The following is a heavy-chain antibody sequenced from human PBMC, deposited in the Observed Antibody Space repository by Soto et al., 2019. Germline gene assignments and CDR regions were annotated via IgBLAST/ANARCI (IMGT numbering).Heavy chain of an antibody. CDR1: GFTFSSYS. Sequence: GGSLRLSCAASGFTFSSYSMNWVRQAPGKGLEWVSSISSSSSYIYYADSVKGRFTISRDNAKNSLYLQMNSLRAEDTAVYYCARDWILKEYYFDYWGQGTLVTVSS. D-gene: IGHD2-2*03. J-gene: IGHJ4*02. CDR2: ISSSSSYI. V-gene: IGHV3-21*01. CDR3: ARDWILKEYYFDY.